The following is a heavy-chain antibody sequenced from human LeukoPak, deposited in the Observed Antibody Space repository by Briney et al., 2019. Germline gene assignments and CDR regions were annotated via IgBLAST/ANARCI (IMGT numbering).Heavy chain of an antibody. CDR2: IYYSGST. CDR1: GGSISSYY. V-gene: IGHV4-59*08. J-gene: IGHJ3*02. CDR3: ARHSDAFDI. Sequence: SETLSLTCTVSGGSISSYYWSWIRQPPGKGLEWIGYIYYSGSTNYNPPLKSRVTISVATSKNQFSLKLSSVTAADTAVYYCARHSDAFDIWGQGTMVTVSS.